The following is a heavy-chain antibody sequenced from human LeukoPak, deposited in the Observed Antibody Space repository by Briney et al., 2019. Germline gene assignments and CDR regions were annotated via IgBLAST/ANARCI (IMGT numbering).Heavy chain of an antibody. J-gene: IGHJ4*02. CDR1: EFDSRSHA. CDR3: ANEIRPNDY. D-gene: IGHD4-17*01. V-gene: IGHV3-23*01. Sequence: GGSLRLSCAASEFDSRSHAMTWVRQAPGKGLEWVSAISISGSKTYYADSVKGRFTISRDNSKNTLYLQMNSLRAEDTAVYYCANEIRPNDYWGQGTQVTVSS. CDR2: ISISGSKT.